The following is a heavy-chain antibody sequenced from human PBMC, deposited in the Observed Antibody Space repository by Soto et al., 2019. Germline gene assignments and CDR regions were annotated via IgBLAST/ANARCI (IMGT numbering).Heavy chain of an antibody. CDR2: ISSSGSTI. Sequence: GGSLRLSCAASGFTFSDYYMSWIRQAPGKGLEWVSYISSSGSTIYYADSVKGRFTISRDNAKNSLYLQMNSLRAEDTAVYYCARDSTREMATSDYWGQGTLVTVSS. J-gene: IGHJ4*02. CDR1: GFTFSDYY. D-gene: IGHD5-12*01. V-gene: IGHV3-11*01. CDR3: ARDSTREMATSDY.